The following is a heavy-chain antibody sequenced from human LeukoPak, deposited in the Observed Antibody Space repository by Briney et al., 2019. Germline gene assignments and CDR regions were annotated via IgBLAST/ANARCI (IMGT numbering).Heavy chain of an antibody. Sequence: GGSLRLSCAASGFTFNTYSMAWVRQAPGKGLEWVAVISYDGSNKYYADSVKGRFTISRDNSKNTLYLQMNSLRAEDTAVYYCAKGGYRYSGSYHFDYWGRGTLVTVSS. D-gene: IGHD1-26*01. J-gene: IGHJ4*02. CDR3: AKGGYRYSGSYHFDY. CDR1: GFTFNTYS. CDR2: ISYDGSNK. V-gene: IGHV3-30*18.